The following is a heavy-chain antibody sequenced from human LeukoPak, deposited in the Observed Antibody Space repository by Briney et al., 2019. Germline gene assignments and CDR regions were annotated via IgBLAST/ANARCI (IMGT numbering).Heavy chain of an antibody. V-gene: IGHV3-11*04. Sequence: GGSLRLSCAASGFTFSDYYMSWIRQAPGKGLGWVSYISSSGSTIYYADSVKGRFTISRDNAKNSLYLQMNRLRAEDTAVYYCARDYDSSGYYYLDAFDIWGQGTMVTVSS. CDR3: ARDYDSSGYYYLDAFDI. J-gene: IGHJ3*02. CDR1: GFTFSDYY. CDR2: ISSSGSTI. D-gene: IGHD3-22*01.